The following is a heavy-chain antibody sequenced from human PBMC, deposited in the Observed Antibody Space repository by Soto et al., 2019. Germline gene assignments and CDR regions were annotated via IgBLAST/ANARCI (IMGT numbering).Heavy chain of an antibody. Sequence: SETLSLTCTVSGGSISSSSYYWGWIRQPPGKGLEWIGSIYYSGSTYYNPSLKSRVTISVDTSKNQFSLKLSSVTAADTAVYYCARHVEDIVVVPAAIDYWGQGTLVTVSS. V-gene: IGHV4-39*01. CDR2: IYYSGST. CDR3: ARHVEDIVVVPAAIDY. CDR1: GGSISSSSYY. J-gene: IGHJ4*02. D-gene: IGHD2-2*01.